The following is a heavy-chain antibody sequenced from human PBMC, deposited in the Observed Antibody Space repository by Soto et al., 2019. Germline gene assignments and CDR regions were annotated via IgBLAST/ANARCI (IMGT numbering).Heavy chain of an antibody. CDR2: ISWDGGST. V-gene: IGHV3-43*01. D-gene: IGHD6-13*01. Sequence: GGSLRLSCAASGFTFDDYTMHWVRQPPGKGLEWVSLISWDGGSTYYADSVKGRFTISRDNSKNSLYLQMNSLRTEDTAFYYCAKDLLAAAGPLDYWGQGTLVTVSS. J-gene: IGHJ4*02. CDR3: AKDLLAAAGPLDY. CDR1: GFTFDDYT.